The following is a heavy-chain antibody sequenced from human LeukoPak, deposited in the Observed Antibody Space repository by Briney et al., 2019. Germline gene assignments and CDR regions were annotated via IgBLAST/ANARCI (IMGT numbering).Heavy chain of an antibody. CDR3: ARLHYDSWSGYKFDY. D-gene: IGHD3-3*01. V-gene: IGHV4-59*01. CDR1: GGSISIYY. Sequence: PSETLSLTCTVSGGSISIYYWSWIRQPPGKGLEWIGYIYYSGSTNYNPSLKSRVTISVDTSKNQFSLKLSSVTAADTAVYYCARLHYDSWSGYKFDYWGQGTLVTVSS. CDR2: IYYSGST. J-gene: IGHJ4*02.